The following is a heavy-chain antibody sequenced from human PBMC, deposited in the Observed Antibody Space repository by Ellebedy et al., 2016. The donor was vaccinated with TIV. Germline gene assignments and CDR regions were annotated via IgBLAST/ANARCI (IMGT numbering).Heavy chain of an antibody. CDR1: GYTFTSYG. CDR3: AGVTRHWGGFDY. V-gene: IGHV1-18*01. D-gene: IGHD7-27*01. J-gene: IGHJ4*02. CDR2: ISSNNGNT. Sequence: AASVKVSCKASGYTFTSYGISWVRQAPGQGLEWMGWISSNNGNTNYAQKLQGRVTMATDTSTSTAYMELRSLRCDDTAVYYCAGVTRHWGGFDYWGQGTLVTVSS.